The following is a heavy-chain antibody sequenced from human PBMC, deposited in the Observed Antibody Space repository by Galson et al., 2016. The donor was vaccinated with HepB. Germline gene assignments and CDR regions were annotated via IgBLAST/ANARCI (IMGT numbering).Heavy chain of an antibody. CDR3: ARIQAPLDFGLDV. CDR2: IFYDGGS. Sequence: SETLSLTCNVSGGAISSSRYYWAWIRQPPGKGLEWIGTIFYDGGSYYNLSLRSRITLSVDTSKNQFSLKLTSLTAADTAVYFCARIQAPLDFGLDVWGQGTTVTVSS. CDR1: GGAISSSRYY. V-gene: IGHV4-39*01. D-gene: IGHD3-9*01. J-gene: IGHJ6*02.